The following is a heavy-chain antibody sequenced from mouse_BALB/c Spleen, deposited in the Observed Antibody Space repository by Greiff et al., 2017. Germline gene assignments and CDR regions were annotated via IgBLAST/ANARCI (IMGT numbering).Heavy chain of an antibody. J-gene: IGHJ2*01. Sequence: EVKLMESGPGLVKPSQSLSLTCTVTGYSITSDYAWNWIRQFPGNKLEWMGYISYSGSTSYNPSLKSRISITRDTSKNQFFLQLNSVTTEDTATYYCARSYGNYEVDYWGQGTTLTVSS. V-gene: IGHV3-2*02. CDR1: GYSITSDYA. CDR3: ARSYGNYEVDY. D-gene: IGHD2-10*02. CDR2: ISYSGST.